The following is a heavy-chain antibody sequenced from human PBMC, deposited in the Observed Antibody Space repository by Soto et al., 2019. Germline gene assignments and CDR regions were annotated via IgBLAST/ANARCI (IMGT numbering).Heavy chain of an antibody. CDR2: IYYSGRP. CDR1: GGSIDSGNFY. D-gene: IGHD6-19*01. CDR3: ARLRKLIAVASIDC. Sequence: SETLSLTCTVSGGSIDSGNFYWGWIRQPPWKGLEWIGTIYYSGRPFHNPSLKSRVTISVDTSKNQFSLKLYSVTAADTAVYYCARLRKLIAVASIDCWGQGXLVTVYS. J-gene: IGHJ4*02. V-gene: IGHV4-39*01.